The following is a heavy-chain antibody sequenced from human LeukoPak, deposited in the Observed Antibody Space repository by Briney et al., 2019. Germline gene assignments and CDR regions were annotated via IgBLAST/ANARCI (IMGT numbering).Heavy chain of an antibody. V-gene: IGHV4-30-2*01. CDR1: GGSISSGGYS. J-gene: IGHJ5*02. D-gene: IGHD2-2*01. CDR3: ARLQYCSGTSCYWFDP. Sequence: SETLSLTCAVSGGSISSGGYSWSWIRQPLGKGLEWIGYIYHTGSTYYNPSLKSRVTISVDTSKNQFSLRLSSVTAADTAVYYCARLQYCSGTSCYWFDPWGQGTLVTVSS. CDR2: IYHTGST.